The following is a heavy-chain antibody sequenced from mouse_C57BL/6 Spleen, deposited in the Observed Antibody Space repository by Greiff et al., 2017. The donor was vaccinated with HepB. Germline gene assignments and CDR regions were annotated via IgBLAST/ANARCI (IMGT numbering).Heavy chain of an antibody. CDR2: IYPGDGDT. Sequence: QVQLQQSGAELVKPGASVKISCKASGYAFSSYWMNWVKQRPGKGLEWIGQIYPGDGDTNYNGKFKGKATLTADKSSSTAYMQLSSLTSEDSAVYFCASEGGGSSLYYAMDYWGQGTSVTVSS. CDR3: ASEGGGSSLYYAMDY. J-gene: IGHJ4*01. D-gene: IGHD1-1*01. CDR1: GYAFSSYW. V-gene: IGHV1-80*01.